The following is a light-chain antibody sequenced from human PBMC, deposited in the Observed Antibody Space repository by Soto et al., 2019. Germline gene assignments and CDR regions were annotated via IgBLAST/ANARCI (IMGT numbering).Light chain of an antibody. CDR3: SSYTSSSTYV. J-gene: IGLJ1*01. Sequence: QSVLTQPASVSGSPGQSITISCTGTSSDVGGHNYVSWYQQHPGRAPKLMIYEVSNRPSGVSNRFSGSKSGNTASLTISGLQPEDEAAYYCSSYTSSSTYVFGTGTKVTVL. V-gene: IGLV2-14*01. CDR1: SSDVGGHNY. CDR2: EVS.